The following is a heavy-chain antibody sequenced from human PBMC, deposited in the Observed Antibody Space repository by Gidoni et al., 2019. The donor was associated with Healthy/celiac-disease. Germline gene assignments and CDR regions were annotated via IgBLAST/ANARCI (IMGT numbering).Heavy chain of an antibody. J-gene: IGHJ4*02. CDR2: ISYDGSNK. D-gene: IGHD6-19*01. CDR1: GFTFSSYG. V-gene: IGHV3-30*18. Sequence: QVQLVEYGGGVVQPGRSLRLSCAASGFTFSSYGMHWVRQAPGKGLEWVAVISYDGSNKYYADSVKGRFTISRDNSKNTLYLQMNSLRAEDTAVYYCAKEIKAVAGDYFDYWGQGTLVTVSS. CDR3: AKEIKAVAGDYFDY.